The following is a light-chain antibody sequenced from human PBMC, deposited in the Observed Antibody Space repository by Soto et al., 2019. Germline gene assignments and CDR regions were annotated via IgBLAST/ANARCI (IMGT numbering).Light chain of an antibody. Sequence: QSALTQPASVSGPPGQSITISCTGTSSDVGGYNYVSWYQQHPGKAPQLMIYDVSNRPSGVSSRFSGSKSGNTASLTISGLQAEDEADYYCSSYTSSSTYVFGTGTKLTVL. J-gene: IGLJ1*01. CDR3: SSYTSSSTYV. V-gene: IGLV2-14*01. CDR2: DVS. CDR1: SSDVGGYNY.